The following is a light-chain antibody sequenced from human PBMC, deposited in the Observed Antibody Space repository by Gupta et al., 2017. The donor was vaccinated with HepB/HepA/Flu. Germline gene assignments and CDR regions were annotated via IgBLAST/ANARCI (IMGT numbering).Light chain of an antibody. CDR2: DAS. J-gene: IGKJ3*01. CDR3: QGRGNWHPLFT. CDR1: QSYVDY. Sequence: EIVLTQSPATLSLSPGERATLSCRASQSYVDYLAWYQQKPGQAPRLLIYDASNRAKGITARCSGSGAGTDFNLTISSREPEDFEVYYCQGRGNWHPLFTFGHGTKVDIK. V-gene: IGKV3-11*01.